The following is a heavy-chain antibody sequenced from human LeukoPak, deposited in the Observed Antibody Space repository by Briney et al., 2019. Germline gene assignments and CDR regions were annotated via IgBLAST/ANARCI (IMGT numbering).Heavy chain of an antibody. D-gene: IGHD1-20*01. V-gene: IGHV3-23*01. CDR3: AKGKPVTGTPDYYSYGMDV. CDR1: GFIFRNYA. Sequence: GGSLRLSCVASGFIFRNYAMSWVRQAPGEGLEWVSGISDNGGGTYYADSLKGRFTISRDNSKNMLYLQMNSLGAEDTAVYYCAKGKPVTGTPDYYSYGMDVWGQGTWSPSP. J-gene: IGHJ6*02. CDR2: ISDNGGGT.